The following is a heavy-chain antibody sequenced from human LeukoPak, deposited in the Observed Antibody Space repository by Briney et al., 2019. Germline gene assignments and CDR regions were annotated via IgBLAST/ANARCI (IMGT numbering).Heavy chain of an antibody. D-gene: IGHD2-2*02. Sequence: GGSLRLSCAASGFTFSSYSMNWVRQAPGKGLEWISYISSTSSTIYYADSVKGRFTISRDNAKSSLYLQMNSLRAEDTAVYYCARETDCTSTGCYRGWFDPWGQGTLVTVSS. CDR1: GFTFSSYS. V-gene: IGHV3-48*01. CDR2: ISSTSSTI. CDR3: ARETDCTSTGCYRGWFDP. J-gene: IGHJ5*02.